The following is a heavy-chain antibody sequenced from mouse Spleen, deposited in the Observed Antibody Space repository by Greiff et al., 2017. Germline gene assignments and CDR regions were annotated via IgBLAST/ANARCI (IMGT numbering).Heavy chain of an antibody. CDR1: GYTFTSYW. CDR3: ARRSGNYGAMDY. CDR2: IHPNSGST. V-gene: IGHV1-64*01. D-gene: IGHD2-1*01. Sequence: QVQLQQPGAELVKPGASVKLSCKASGYTFTSYWMHWVKQGPGQGLEWIGMIHPNSGSTNYNEKFKSKATLTVDKSSSTAYMQLSSLTSEDSAVYYCARRSGNYGAMDYWGQGTSVTVSS. J-gene: IGHJ4*01.